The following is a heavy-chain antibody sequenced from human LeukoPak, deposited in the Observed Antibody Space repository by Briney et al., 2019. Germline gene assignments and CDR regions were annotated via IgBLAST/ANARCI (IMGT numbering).Heavy chain of an antibody. CDR2: IIPILGIA. CDR1: GGTFSSYA. Sequence: VASVKVSCKSSGGTFSSYAISWVRQAPGQGLEWMGRIIPILGIANYAQKFQGRVTITADKSTSTAYMELSSLRSEDTAVYYCARCKQDGWPYAFDIWGQGTMVTVSS. J-gene: IGHJ3*02. V-gene: IGHV1-69*04. D-gene: IGHD5-24*01. CDR3: ARCKQDGWPYAFDI.